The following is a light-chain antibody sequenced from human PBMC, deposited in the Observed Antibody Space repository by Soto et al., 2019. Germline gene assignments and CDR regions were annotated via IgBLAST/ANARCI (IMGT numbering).Light chain of an antibody. CDR2: DAS. Sequence: ETVLTQSPATLSLSPGERATLSCRASQNIRDYLIWYQQKPGQAPRLLIYDASSRATGIPARFSGSGSGTDFTLTISSLAPEDFAVSYCQPRGNWPLTFGGGTKVEI. J-gene: IGKJ4*01. CDR1: QNIRDY. V-gene: IGKV3-11*01. CDR3: QPRGNWPLT.